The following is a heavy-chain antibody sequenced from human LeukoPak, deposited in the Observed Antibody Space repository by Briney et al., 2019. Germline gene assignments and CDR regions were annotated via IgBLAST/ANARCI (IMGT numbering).Heavy chain of an antibody. Sequence: SETLSLTCAVYGGSFSGYYWSWIRQPPGKRLEWIGEINHSGSTNYNPSLKSRVTISVDTSKNQFSLKLSSVTAADTAVYYCARGHPWTLYGGKHPYVYWGQGTLVTVSS. J-gene: IGHJ4*02. V-gene: IGHV4-34*01. CDR3: ARGHPWTLYGGKHPYVY. D-gene: IGHD4-23*01. CDR1: GGSFSGYY. CDR2: INHSGST.